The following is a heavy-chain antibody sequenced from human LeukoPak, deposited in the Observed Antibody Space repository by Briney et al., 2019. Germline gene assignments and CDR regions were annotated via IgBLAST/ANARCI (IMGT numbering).Heavy chain of an antibody. J-gene: IGHJ5*02. CDR1: GYTFTSYY. D-gene: IGHD3-9*01. CDR3: ARTSYDILTGYYNPNWFDP. CDR2: IIPIFGTA. V-gene: IGHV1-69*06. Sequence: ASVKVSCKASGYTFTSYYMHWVRQAPGQGLEWMGGIIPIFGTANYAQKFQGRVTITADKSTSTAYMELSSLRSEDTAVYYCARTSYDILTGYYNPNWFDPWGQGTLVTVSS.